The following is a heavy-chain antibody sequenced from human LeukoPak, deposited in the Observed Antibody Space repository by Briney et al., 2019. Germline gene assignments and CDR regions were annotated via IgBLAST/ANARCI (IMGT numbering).Heavy chain of an antibody. CDR1: GFTVSSNY. CDR2: IYSGGTT. J-gene: IGHJ4*02. CDR3: VYGDYDY. Sequence: GGSLRLSCAASGFTVSSNYMSWVRQAPGKGLEWVSVIYSGGTTYYADSVKDRFTISRDNSKNTLYLQMNSLRAEDTAVYYCVYGDYDYWGQGTLVTVSS. V-gene: IGHV3-53*01. D-gene: IGHD4-17*01.